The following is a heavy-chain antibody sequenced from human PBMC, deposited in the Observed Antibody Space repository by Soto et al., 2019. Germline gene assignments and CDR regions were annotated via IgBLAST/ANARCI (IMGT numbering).Heavy chain of an antibody. Sequence: PGGSLRLSCAASGFTFSSYWMSWVRQAPGKGLEWVANIEQDGSEKYYVDSVKGRFTISRDNAKNSLFLQMNSLRAEDTAVYYCTKEKSVINSGYDAFDIWGRGTVVTVSS. J-gene: IGHJ3*02. CDR2: IEQDGSEK. D-gene: IGHD5-12*01. CDR3: TKEKSVINSGYDAFDI. V-gene: IGHV3-7*01. CDR1: GFTFSSYW.